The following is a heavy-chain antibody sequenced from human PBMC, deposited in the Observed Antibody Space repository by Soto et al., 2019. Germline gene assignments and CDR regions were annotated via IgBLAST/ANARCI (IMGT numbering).Heavy chain of an antibody. CDR3: AATCVDTYDFWSGLNS. V-gene: IGHV1-58*01. CDR1: GSSFTTSP. CDR2: IVVGSGNT. D-gene: IGHD3-3*01. Sequence: SVKVSCNASGSSFTTSPVEGVRLAFGHRLEWIGWIVVGSGNTNYAQKFQERVTITRDMSTSTAYMELSSLRSEDTAVYYCAATCVDTYDFWSGLNSWGQGTLVNVSS. J-gene: IGHJ4*02.